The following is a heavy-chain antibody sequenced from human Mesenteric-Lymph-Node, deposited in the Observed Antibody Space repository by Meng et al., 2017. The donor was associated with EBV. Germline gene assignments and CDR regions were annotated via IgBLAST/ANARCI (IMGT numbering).Heavy chain of an antibody. J-gene: IGHJ4*02. CDR3: ARDLRSGSYDY. CDR1: GYTFIGYS. Sequence: QVQLVQSGFELKPPEASVKVSCKASGYTFIGYSINWLRQAPGQGLEWMGYISTSTGNPTYAQGFTGRFVFSLDTSVSTAYLQISSLKAEDTAVYYCARDLRSGSYDYWGQGTLVTVSS. D-gene: IGHD1-26*01. CDR2: ISTSTGNP. V-gene: IGHV7-4-1*02.